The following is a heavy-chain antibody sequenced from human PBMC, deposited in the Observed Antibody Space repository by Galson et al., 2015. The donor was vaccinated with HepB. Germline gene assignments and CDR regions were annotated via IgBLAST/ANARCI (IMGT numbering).Heavy chain of an antibody. CDR2: IIPIFGTA. J-gene: IGHJ6*02. D-gene: IGHD3-22*01. V-gene: IGHV1-69*13. CDR1: GGTFSSYA. Sequence: SVKVSCKASGGTFSSYAISWVRQAPGQGLEWMGGIIPIFGTANYAQKFQGRVTITADESTSTAYMELSSLRSEDTAVYYCARGEGYDSSGYYYGDYYYYGMDVWGQGTTVTVSS. CDR3: ARGEGYDSSGYYYGDYYYYGMDV.